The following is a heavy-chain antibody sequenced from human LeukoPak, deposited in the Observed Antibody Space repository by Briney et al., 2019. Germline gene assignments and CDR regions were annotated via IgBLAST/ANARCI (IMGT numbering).Heavy chain of an antibody. V-gene: IGHV1-2*02. CDR3: ARDPYSSSWYEKVWFDP. Sequence: ASVKVSCTASGYTFTGYYIHWVRQAPGQGLEWMGWINPNSGGTNYAQKFQGRVTMTRDTSISTAYMELSRLRSDDTAVYYCARDPYSSSWYEKVWFDPWGQGTLVTVSS. J-gene: IGHJ5*02. CDR2: INPNSGGT. D-gene: IGHD6-13*01. CDR1: GYTFTGYY.